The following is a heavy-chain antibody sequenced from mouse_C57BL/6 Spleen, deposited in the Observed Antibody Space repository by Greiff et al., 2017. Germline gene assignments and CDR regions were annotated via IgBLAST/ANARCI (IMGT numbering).Heavy chain of an antibody. Sequence: EVKVEESGGGLVQPGGSLKLSCAASGFTFRDYGLAWVRQAPRKGPEWVAFISNLAYSIYYADTVTGRFTISRENAKNTLYLEMSSLRSEDTAMYYCARHYYGSSYWYFDVWGTGTTVTVSS. CDR2: ISNLAYSI. V-gene: IGHV5-15*04. CDR1: GFTFRDYG. CDR3: ARHYYGSSYWYFDV. J-gene: IGHJ1*03. D-gene: IGHD1-1*01.